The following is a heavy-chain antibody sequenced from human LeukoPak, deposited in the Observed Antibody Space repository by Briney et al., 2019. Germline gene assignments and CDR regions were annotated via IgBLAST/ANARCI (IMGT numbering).Heavy chain of an antibody. V-gene: IGHV3-23*01. D-gene: IGHD2-8*01. CDR1: GFTFTSHA. CDR3: AKKEWSSDFDY. J-gene: IGHJ4*02. Sequence: GGSLRLSCAASGFTFTSHAMSWVRQAPGKGLEWVSTISNTAVSTYYTDSVKGRFTISRDNSKNTLHLQMNSLRAEDTAVYYCAKKEWSSDFDYWGQGTLVTVSS. CDR2: ISNTAVST.